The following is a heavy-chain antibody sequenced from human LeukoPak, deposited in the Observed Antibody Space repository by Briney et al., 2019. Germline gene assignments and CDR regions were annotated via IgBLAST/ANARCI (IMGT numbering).Heavy chain of an antibody. J-gene: IGHJ3*02. CDR2: ISSSGSTI. CDR3: AVGSGTYPYPDAFGI. V-gene: IGHV3-48*03. D-gene: IGHD3-3*01. CDR1: GFTFSSYE. Sequence: GGSLRLSCAASGFTFSSYEMNWVRQAPGKGLEWVSYISSSGSTIYYADSVKGRFTISRDNAKNSLYLQMNSLRAEDTAVYYCAVGSGTYPYPDAFGIWGQGTMVTVSS.